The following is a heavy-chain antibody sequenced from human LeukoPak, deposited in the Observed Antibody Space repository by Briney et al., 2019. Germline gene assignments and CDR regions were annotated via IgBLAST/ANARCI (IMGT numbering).Heavy chain of an antibody. J-gene: IGHJ4*02. CDR1: GYTFTGYY. V-gene: IGHV1-2*02. D-gene: IGHD6-19*01. CDR3: AGRNRYSSGWYNTFDY. Sequence: ASVKVSCKASGYTFTGYYMHWVRQAPGQGLEWMGWINPNSGGTNYAQKFQGRVTMTRDTSISTAYMELSRLRSDDTAVYYCAGRNRYSSGWYNTFDYWGQGTLVTVSS. CDR2: INPNSGGT.